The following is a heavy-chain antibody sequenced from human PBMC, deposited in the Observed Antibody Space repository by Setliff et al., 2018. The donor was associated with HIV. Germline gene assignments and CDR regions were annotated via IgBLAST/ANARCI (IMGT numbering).Heavy chain of an antibody. CDR1: GVTFSSFA. CDR3: ARGFSSSWYYYHMDV. D-gene: IGHD6-13*01. V-gene: IGHV3-23*01. CDR2: ISGSGDTT. J-gene: IGHJ6*03. Sequence: PGGSLRLSCAASGVTFSSFAMTWVRQAPGKGLEWVSSISGSGDTTYHADSVKGRFTISRDNSKNTLYLQMNSLRAEDTAVYYCARGFSSSWYYYHMDVWGKGTTVTVSS.